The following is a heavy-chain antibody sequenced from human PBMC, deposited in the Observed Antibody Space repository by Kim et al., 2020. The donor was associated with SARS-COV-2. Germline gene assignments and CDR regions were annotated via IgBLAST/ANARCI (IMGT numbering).Heavy chain of an antibody. D-gene: IGHD2-21*02. Sequence: GESLKISCTGSGYSFTSYWISWVRQMPGKVLEWMGRIDPSDSYTNYSPSFQGHVTISADKSISTAYLQWSSLKASDTAMYYCARDAAYCGGDCLSTDYYSYGMDVWGQGTTVTVSS. CDR3: ARDAAYCGGDCLSTDYYSYGMDV. CDR2: IDPSDSYT. J-gene: IGHJ6*02. V-gene: IGHV5-10-1*01. CDR1: GYSFTSYW.